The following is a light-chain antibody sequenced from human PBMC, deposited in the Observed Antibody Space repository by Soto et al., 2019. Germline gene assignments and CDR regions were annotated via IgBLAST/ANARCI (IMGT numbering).Light chain of an antibody. J-gene: IGLJ3*02. CDR1: SSNIGSNY. Sequence: QSVLTQPRSASGTPGQRVTISCSGSSSNIGSNYVYWYQQLPGTAPKLLIYRNNQRPSGVPDRFSGSKSGTSASLAISGLRSEDEAAYYCAAWDDSLSGWVFGGGTKLTVL. CDR2: RNN. CDR3: AAWDDSLSGWV. V-gene: IGLV1-47*01.